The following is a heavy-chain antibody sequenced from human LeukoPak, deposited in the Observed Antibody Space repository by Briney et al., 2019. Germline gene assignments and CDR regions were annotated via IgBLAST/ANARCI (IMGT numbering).Heavy chain of an antibody. J-gene: IGHJ3*02. CDR2: IYYSGST. CDR1: GGSISSGDYY. V-gene: IGHV4-30-4*01. CDR3: ARVGPNYYGSGSYYSAFDI. D-gene: IGHD3-10*01. Sequence: SETLSLTCTVSGGSISSGDYYWSWIRQPPGKGLEWIGYIYYSGSTYYSPSLKSRVTISVDTSKNQFSLKLSSVTAADTAVYYCARVGPNYYGSGSYYSAFDIWGQGTMVTVSS.